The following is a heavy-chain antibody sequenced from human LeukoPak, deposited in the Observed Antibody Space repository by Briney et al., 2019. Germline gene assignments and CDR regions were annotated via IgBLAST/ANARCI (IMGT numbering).Heavy chain of an antibody. CDR3: ATPAYGGNGGDY. V-gene: IGHV5-10-1*01. J-gene: IGHJ4*02. D-gene: IGHD4-23*01. Sequence: GASLQISCKCSGSSFTSYWISWVRQLPGKGLEWMGRIDPSDSYTNYSPSFQGHVTISADKSISTAYLQWSSLKASDTAMYYCATPAYGGNGGDYWGQGTLVTVSS. CDR1: GSSFTSYW. CDR2: IDPSDSYT.